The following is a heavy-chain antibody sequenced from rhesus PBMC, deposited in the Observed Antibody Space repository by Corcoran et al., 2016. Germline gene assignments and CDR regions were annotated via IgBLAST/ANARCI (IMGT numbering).Heavy chain of an antibody. V-gene: IGHV2S2*01. CDR3: ARRWGVQLVYSFDY. Sequence: QVTLKESGPALVKPTQTLTLTCTFSGFSLSTSGVRVSWIRQPPGKALEWLARIDWDDDKFYSTSLKRRLTISKDTSKNQVVLIMANMDPVDTATYYCARRWGVQLVYSFDYWGQGVLVTVSS. J-gene: IGHJ4*01. D-gene: IGHD1-1*01. CDR2: IDWDDDK. CDR1: GFSLSTSGVR.